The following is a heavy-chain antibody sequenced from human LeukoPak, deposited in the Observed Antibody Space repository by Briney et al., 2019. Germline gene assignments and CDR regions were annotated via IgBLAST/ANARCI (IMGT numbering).Heavy chain of an antibody. CDR2: IYYSGST. Sequence: PSETLSLTCTVSGASISGPSWNWIRQPPGKGLEWIGYIYYSGSTNYNPSLKSRVTIAVDTSKNQFSLKLSSVTAADTAVYYCARGGIAAAALVHLDYWGQGTLVTVSS. CDR1: GASISGPS. V-gene: IGHV4-59*11. D-gene: IGHD6-13*01. J-gene: IGHJ4*02. CDR3: ARGGIAAAALVHLDY.